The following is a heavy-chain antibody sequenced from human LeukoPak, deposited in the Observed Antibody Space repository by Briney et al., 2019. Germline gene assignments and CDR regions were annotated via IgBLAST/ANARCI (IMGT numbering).Heavy chain of an antibody. V-gene: IGHV3-21*01. CDR3: ARSSIRSGSYRFLYFDY. D-gene: IGHD1-26*01. CDR1: GFTFSSYS. CDR2: ISSSSSYI. J-gene: IGHJ4*02. Sequence: GGSLRLSCAATGFTFSSYSMNWVRQAPGKGLEWVSSISSSSSYIYYADSVKGRFTISRDNAKNSLYLQMNSLRAEDTAVYYCARSSIRSGSYRFLYFDYWGQGTLVTVSS.